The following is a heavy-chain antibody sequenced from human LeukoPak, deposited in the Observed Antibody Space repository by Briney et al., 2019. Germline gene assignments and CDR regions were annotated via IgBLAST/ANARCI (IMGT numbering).Heavy chain of an antibody. J-gene: IGHJ3*02. V-gene: IGHV4-59*08. Sequence: PSETLSLTCTVSGGSISSYYWSWIRQPPGKGLEWIGYIYYSGNTNYNPSLKSRVTISVDTSKNQFSLKLSSVTAADTAVYYCARGPDAFDIWGQGTMVTVSS. CDR1: GGSISSYY. CDR3: ARGPDAFDI. CDR2: IYYSGNT.